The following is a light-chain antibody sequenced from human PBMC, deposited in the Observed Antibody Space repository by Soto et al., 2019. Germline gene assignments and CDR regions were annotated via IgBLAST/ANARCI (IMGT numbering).Light chain of an antibody. Sequence: EIVMTQSPATLSVSPGERATLSCRASQSVHSSLAWYQQKPGQPPRLLIYGASTRATGIPARFSGSGSGTEFTLTVSSLQYEDFAVYYCQHYKNWPYTFGQGTKLEIK. CDR3: QHYKNWPYT. J-gene: IGKJ2*01. CDR2: GAS. V-gene: IGKV3-15*01. CDR1: QSVHSS.